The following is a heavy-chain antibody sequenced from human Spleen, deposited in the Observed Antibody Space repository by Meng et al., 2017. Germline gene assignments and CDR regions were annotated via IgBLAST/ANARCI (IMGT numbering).Heavy chain of an antibody. CDR2: ISSSGSTI. D-gene: IGHD3-22*01. V-gene: IGHV3-11*01. CDR3: ARVADYSDSSGFAFDI. CDR1: GFTFNSYA. Sequence: GGSLRLSCAAFGFTFNSYAMSWIRQAPGKGLEWVSYISSSGSTIYYADSVKGRFTISRDNAKNALYLQMNSLRAEDTAVYYCARVADYSDSSGFAFDIWGQGTMVTVSS. J-gene: IGHJ3*02.